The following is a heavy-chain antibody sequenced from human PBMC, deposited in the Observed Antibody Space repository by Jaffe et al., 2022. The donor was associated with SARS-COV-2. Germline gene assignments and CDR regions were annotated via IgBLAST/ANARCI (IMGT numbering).Heavy chain of an antibody. J-gene: IGHJ6*03. V-gene: IGHV1-3*01. CDR1: GYTFTSYA. CDR2: INAGNGNT. CDR3: ARDRAGILTYYMDV. Sequence: QVQLVQSGAEVKKPGASVKVSCKASGYTFTSYAMHWVRQAPGQRLEWMGWINAGNGNTKYSQKFQGRVTITRDTSASTAYMELSSLRSEDTAVYYCARDRAGILTYYMDVWGKGTTVTVSS. D-gene: IGHD2-15*01.